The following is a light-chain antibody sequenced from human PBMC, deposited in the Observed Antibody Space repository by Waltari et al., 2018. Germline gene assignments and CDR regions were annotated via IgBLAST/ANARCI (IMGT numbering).Light chain of an antibody. V-gene: IGLV6-57*01. CDR1: SGSIASNY. Sequence: NFMLTQPHSVSESPGKTVTISCTRSSGSIASNYVQWYHQRPGSSPTTVIYEDNQRPSGVPDRFSGSIDSSSNSASLTISGLKTEDEADFYCQSYDSSNRDVVFGGGTKLTVI. CDR3: QSYDSSNRDVV. J-gene: IGLJ2*01. CDR2: EDN.